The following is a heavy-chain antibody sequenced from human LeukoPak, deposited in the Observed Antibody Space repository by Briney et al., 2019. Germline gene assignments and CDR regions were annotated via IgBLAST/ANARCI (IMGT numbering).Heavy chain of an antibody. J-gene: IGHJ4*02. V-gene: IGHV3-7*01. CDR3: ARDHDDFWSGYRDY. D-gene: IGHD3-3*01. CDR1: GFTFSSYW. CDR2: IKQDGSEK. Sequence: GGSLRLSCVASGFTFSSYWMSWVRQAPGKGLEWVADIKQDGSEKYYVDSVKGRFTISRDNAKNSLYLQMNSLRAEDTAVYYCARDHDDFWSGYRDYWGQGTLVTVSS.